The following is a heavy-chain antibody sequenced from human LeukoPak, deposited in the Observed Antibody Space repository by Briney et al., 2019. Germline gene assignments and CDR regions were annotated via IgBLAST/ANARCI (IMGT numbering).Heavy chain of an antibody. CDR3: AGQGGGSYSDAFDI. J-gene: IGHJ3*02. CDR2: IFYSGNT. D-gene: IGHD1-26*01. Sequence: PSETLSLTCTVSGGSISSYYWSWIRQPPGKGLEWIGFIFYSGNTNYNPSLKSRVTISVDTSKNRFSLKLTSVTAADTAVYYCAGQGGGSYSDAFDIWGQGTMVTVSS. V-gene: IGHV4-59*08. CDR1: GGSISSYY.